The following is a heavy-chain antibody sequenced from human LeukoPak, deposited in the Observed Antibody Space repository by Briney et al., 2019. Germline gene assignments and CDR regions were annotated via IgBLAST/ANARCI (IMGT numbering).Heavy chain of an antibody. CDR2: INHSGNT. V-gene: IGHV4-34*01. J-gene: IGHJ3*02. D-gene: IGHD3-16*02. CDR1: GGSFSGYY. CDR3: ARDEPLLRLGELSSIDGFDI. Sequence: SETLSLTCAVSGGSFSGYYWSWIRQPPGKGLEWIGEINHSGNTNYNPSLKSRVTISVDTSKNQFSLKLSSVTAADTAVYYCARDEPLLRLGELSSIDGFDIWGQGTMVTVSS.